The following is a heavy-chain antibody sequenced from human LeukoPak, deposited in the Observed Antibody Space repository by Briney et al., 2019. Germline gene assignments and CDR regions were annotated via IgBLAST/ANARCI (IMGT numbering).Heavy chain of an antibody. D-gene: IGHD2-2*01. CDR3: ARGLGYCSSTSCFNAFDI. Sequence: GVSLRLSCAASGFTFDDYGMSWVRQAPGKGLEWVSGINWNGGSTGYADSVKGRFTISRDNAKNSLYLQMNSLRAEDTALYHCARGLGYCSSTSCFNAFDIWGQGTMVTVSS. J-gene: IGHJ3*02. CDR2: INWNGGST. V-gene: IGHV3-20*01. CDR1: GFTFDDYG.